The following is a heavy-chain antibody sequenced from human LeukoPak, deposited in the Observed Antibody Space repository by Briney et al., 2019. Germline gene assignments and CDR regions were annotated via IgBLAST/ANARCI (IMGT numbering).Heavy chain of an antibody. CDR1: GFPFSSYN. V-gene: IGHV3-21*01. CDR3: AREKVVVAAAPRGGGRPFDY. D-gene: IGHD2-15*01. J-gene: IGHJ4*02. CDR2: ISSSNTYI. Sequence: PGGSLRLSCAASGFPFSSYNMNWVRQAPGKGLEWVSSISSSNTYIYYADSVTGRFTISRDNAKNSLYLQMSSLRAEDTAVYYCAREKVVVAAAPRGGGRPFDYWGQGTLVTVSS.